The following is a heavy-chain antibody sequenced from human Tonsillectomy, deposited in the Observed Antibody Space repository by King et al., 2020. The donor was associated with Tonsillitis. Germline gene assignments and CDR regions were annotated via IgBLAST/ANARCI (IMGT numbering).Heavy chain of an antibody. V-gene: IGHV6-1*01. CDR1: GDSVSSNSVA. Sequence: VQLQQSGPGLVKPSQTLSLTCAISGDSVSSNSVAWNWIRQSPSRGLEWLGRTYYRSTWYNDYAVSVKSRITINPDTSTNQFSLHLNSVTPEDTAVYYVARVVIHRLGELSFHSAMYACGQGTPGSVS. J-gene: IGHJ6*02. D-gene: IGHD3-16*02. CDR3: ARVVIHRLGELSFHSAMYA. CDR2: TYYRSTWYN.